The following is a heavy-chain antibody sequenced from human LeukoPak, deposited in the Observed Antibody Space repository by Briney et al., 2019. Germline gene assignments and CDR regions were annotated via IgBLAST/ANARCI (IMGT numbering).Heavy chain of an antibody. Sequence: ASVKVSCKASGYTFTGYYMHWVRQAPGQGLEWMGRINPNSGGTNYAQKLQGRVTMTTDTSTSTAYMELRSLRSDDTAVYYCARDSPDFWNPTYYYYGMDVWGQGTTVTVSS. CDR1: GYTFTGYY. V-gene: IGHV1-2*06. D-gene: IGHD3-3*01. J-gene: IGHJ6*02. CDR2: INPNSGGT. CDR3: ARDSPDFWNPTYYYYGMDV.